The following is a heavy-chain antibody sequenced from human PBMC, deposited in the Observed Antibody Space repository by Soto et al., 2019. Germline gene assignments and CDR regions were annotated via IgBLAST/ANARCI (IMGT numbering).Heavy chain of an antibody. D-gene: IGHD2-2*01. Sequence: SETLSLTCAVYGGSFSGYYWSWIRQPPGKGLEWIGEINHSGSTNYNSSLKSRVTISADKSQNQFSLRLSSVTAADTAVYYCGAYCSRTHSYDLFDTRGQRTLVTVSA. CDR1: GGSFSGYY. V-gene: IGHV4-34*01. CDR2: INHSGST. CDR3: GAYCSRTHSYDLFDT. J-gene: IGHJ5*02.